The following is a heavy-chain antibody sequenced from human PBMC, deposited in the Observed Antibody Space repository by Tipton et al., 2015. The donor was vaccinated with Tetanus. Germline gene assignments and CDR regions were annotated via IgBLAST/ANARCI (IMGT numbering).Heavy chain of an antibody. D-gene: IGHD4-17*01. V-gene: IGHV4-61*08. J-gene: IGHJ3*01. Sequence: TLSLTCTVSGDSLSNGDYYWSWIRQPPGKGLEWIGSIHDSGTTNYNPSLKSRLTMSVDTSNNLFSLKLTSVTAADAAVYYCARPSTTVTPRAFDVWGQGTMVTVSS. CDR3: ARPSTTVTPRAFDV. CDR1: GDSLSNGDYY. CDR2: IHDSGTT.